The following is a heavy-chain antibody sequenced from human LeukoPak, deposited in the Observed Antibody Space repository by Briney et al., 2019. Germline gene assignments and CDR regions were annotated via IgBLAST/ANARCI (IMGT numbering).Heavy chain of an antibody. D-gene: IGHD3-22*01. V-gene: IGHV1-46*01. CDR1: GYTFSNYF. CDR3: ARAYYYESTGYYPGGDY. CDR2: INPSGGST. J-gene: IGHJ4*02. Sequence: ASVKVSCKASGYTFSNYFIYWVRQAPGQGLEWMGIINPSGGSTSYAQKFQGRVAITRGTSTSTVYMELSSLRSEDTAIYYCARAYYYESTGYYPGGDYWGQGTLVTVSS.